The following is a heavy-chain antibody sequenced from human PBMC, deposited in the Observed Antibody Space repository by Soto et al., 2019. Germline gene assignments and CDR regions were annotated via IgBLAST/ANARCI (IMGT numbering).Heavy chain of an antibody. D-gene: IGHD3-10*01. CDR1: GGSISSGGYY. CDR2: IYYSGST. CDR3: ARLVGYGSGSYYKGYYYGMDV. V-gene: IGHV4-31*03. Sequence: SETLSLTCTVSGGSISSGGYYWSWIRQHPGKGLEWIGYIYYSGSTYYNPSLKSRVTISVDTSKNQFSLKLSSVTAADTAVYYCARLVGYGSGSYYKGYYYGMDVWGQGTTVTVSS. J-gene: IGHJ6*02.